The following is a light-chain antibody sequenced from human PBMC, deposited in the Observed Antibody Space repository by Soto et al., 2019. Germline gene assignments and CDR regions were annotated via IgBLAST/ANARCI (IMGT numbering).Light chain of an antibody. V-gene: IGKV3-15*01. Sequence: EIVMTQSPATLSVSPGARATLSCRPSQSVSSNLAWYQQKPGQPPKLLIYVASTRATGIPARFSGSGSGTEFTLTISRLQSEDFAVYYCQQYNGWPLTFGGGTKVEFK. CDR2: VAS. CDR1: QSVSSN. J-gene: IGKJ4*01. CDR3: QQYNGWPLT.